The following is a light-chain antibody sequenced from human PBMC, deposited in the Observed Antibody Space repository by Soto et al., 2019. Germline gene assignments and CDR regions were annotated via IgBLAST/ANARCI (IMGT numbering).Light chain of an antibody. CDR3: QQYGSSPWT. CDR2: GAS. Sequence: ETVLTQSPGTLSLSPGERATLSCRASQTIRSNYLAWYRQTPGQAPRLLIYGASNRATGIADRFSGSGSGTDFTLIISRLEPEDLARYYCQQYGSSPWTFGQGTKVEIK. J-gene: IGKJ1*01. V-gene: IGKV3-20*01. CDR1: QTIRSNY.